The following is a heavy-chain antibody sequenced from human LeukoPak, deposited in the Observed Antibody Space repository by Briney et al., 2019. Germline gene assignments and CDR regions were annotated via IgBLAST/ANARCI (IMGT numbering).Heavy chain of an antibody. V-gene: IGHV4-59*01. D-gene: IGHD3-16*02. Sequence: SETLSLTCAVYGGSFSGYYWSWIRQPPGKGLEWIGYIYYSGSTNYNPSLKSRVTISVDTSKNQFSLKLSSVTAADTAVYYCATYRPRREGFDYWGQGTLVTVSS. CDR1: GGSFSGYY. J-gene: IGHJ4*02. CDR2: IYYSGST. CDR3: ATYRPRREGFDY.